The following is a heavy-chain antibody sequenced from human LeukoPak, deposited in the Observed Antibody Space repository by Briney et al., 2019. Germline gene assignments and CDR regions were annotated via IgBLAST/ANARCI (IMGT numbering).Heavy chain of an antibody. D-gene: IGHD3-10*01. CDR3: VTGGIMLLGVTTTLRDY. V-gene: IGHV3-74*01. J-gene: IGHJ4*02. CDR2: INGYGNTT. CDR1: GFTFSDHW. Sequence: TGGSLRLSCEVSGFTFSDHWMHWIRQVPGKGLVWVSRINGYGNTTTYAGFVKGRFTISRDNAKNTLYLQMNSLRVEDTALYYCVTGGIMLLGVTTTLRDYWGQGTLVTVSS.